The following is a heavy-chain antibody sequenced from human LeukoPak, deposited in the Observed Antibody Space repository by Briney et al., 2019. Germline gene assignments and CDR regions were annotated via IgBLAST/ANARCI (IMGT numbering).Heavy chain of an antibody. CDR2: ISSNGGST. CDR1: GFTFSSYA. J-gene: IGHJ4*02. D-gene: IGHD1-1*01. Sequence: GGSLRLSCAASGFTFSSYAMHWVRQAPGKGLEYVSAISSNGGSTYYANSVKGRFTISRDNSKNTLYLQMGSLRAEDMAVYYCARGSGWNGAYYFDYWGQGTLVTVSS. V-gene: IGHV3-64*01. CDR3: ARGSGWNGAYYFDY.